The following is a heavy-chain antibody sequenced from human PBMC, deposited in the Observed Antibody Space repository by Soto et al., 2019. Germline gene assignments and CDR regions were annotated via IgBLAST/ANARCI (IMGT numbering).Heavy chain of an antibody. CDR1: GGSISSGGYS. CDR2: NYHNGST. V-gene: IGHV4-30-2*01. CDR3: AKDKITGLFDY. J-gene: IGHJ4*02. Sequence: SETLSLTCAVSGGSISSGGYSWSSIRQPPGKGMERIENNYHNGSTYYNPSLKSRVTISVDTSKNQFSLKLTSVTAADTAVYYCAKDKITGLFDYWGQGTLVTVSS. D-gene: IGHD2-8*02.